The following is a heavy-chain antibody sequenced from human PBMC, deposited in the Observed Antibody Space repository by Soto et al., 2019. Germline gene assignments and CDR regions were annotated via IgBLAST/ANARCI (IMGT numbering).Heavy chain of an antibody. CDR3: ARDRRAPYYYYMDV. J-gene: IGHJ6*03. Sequence: ASVKVSSKASGYTFTSYAMHWVRQAPGQRLEWMGWINAGNGNTKYSQKFQGRVTITRDTSASTAYMELSSLRSEDTAVYYCARDRRAPYYYYMDVWGKGTTVTVTS. CDR1: GYTFTSYA. CDR2: INAGNGNT. V-gene: IGHV1-3*01.